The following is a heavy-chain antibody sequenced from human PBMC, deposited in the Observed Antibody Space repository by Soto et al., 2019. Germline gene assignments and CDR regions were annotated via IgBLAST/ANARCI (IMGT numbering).Heavy chain of an antibody. V-gene: IGHV1-8*01. CDR1: GYSFTSDD. D-gene: IGHD6-6*01. Sequence: QVQLVQSGAEVKKPGASVKVSCKASGYSFTSDDIKWVRKAAGQGLEWMGWMNPNSGNTGYAQKFQGRVSMTRNTSIRTAYMELSSLRSEDTAVYYCARVSMGSSSEDFQHWGQGTLVTVS. CDR2: MNPNSGNT. CDR3: ARVSMGSSSEDFQH. J-gene: IGHJ1*01.